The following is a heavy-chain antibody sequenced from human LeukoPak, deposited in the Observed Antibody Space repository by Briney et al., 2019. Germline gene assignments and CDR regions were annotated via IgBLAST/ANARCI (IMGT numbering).Heavy chain of an antibody. Sequence: GGSLRLSCAASGFTFSSYGMHWVRQAPGKGLEWVAFIRYDGSNKYYADSVKGRFTISRDNSKNTLYLQMNSLRAEDTAVYYCARDRTPIYGSGSYFAFDIWGQGTMVTVSS. D-gene: IGHD3-10*01. CDR1: GFTFSSYG. J-gene: IGHJ3*02. V-gene: IGHV3-30*02. CDR3: ARDRTPIYGSGSYFAFDI. CDR2: IRYDGSNK.